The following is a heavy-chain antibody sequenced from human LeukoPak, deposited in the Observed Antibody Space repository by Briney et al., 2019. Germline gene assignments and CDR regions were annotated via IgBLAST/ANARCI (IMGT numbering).Heavy chain of an antibody. CDR3: ARDPYDILTGYYSNWFDP. Sequence: ASVKVSCKASGGTFSSYAIRWVQQAPGQGLEWMGRIIPILGIANYAQKFQGRVTITADKSTSTAYMELSSLRSEDTAVYYCARDPYDILTGYYSNWFDPWGQGTLVTVSS. J-gene: IGHJ5*02. D-gene: IGHD3-9*01. CDR1: GGTFSSYA. V-gene: IGHV1-69*04. CDR2: IIPILGIA.